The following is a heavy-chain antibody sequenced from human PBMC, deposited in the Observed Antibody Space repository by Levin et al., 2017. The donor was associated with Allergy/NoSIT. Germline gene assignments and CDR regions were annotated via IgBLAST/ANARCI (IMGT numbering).Heavy chain of an antibody. CDR1: GFSFTSYW. Sequence: GGSLRLSCAASGFSFTSYWMTWVRQTPGKGLEWVANIKEDGSEKYYVDSVKGRFTISRDNAKKSVYLQMNRLRVDDTAVYYCVRDPAAPSGTTFDPWGQGTLVTVSS. D-gene: IGHD1-1*01. J-gene: IGHJ5*02. CDR2: IKEDGSEK. CDR3: VRDPAAPSGTTFDP. V-gene: IGHV3-7*01.